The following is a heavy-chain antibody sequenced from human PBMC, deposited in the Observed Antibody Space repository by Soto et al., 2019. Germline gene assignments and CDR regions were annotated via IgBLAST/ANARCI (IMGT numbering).Heavy chain of an antibody. J-gene: IGHJ6*02. CDR2: ISSSSSYI. CDR3: ARVLYRGYSYGFWVNGMDV. V-gene: IGHV3-21*01. D-gene: IGHD5-18*01. CDR1: GFPFSIYS. Sequence: PGGSLRLSCAASGFPFSIYSMNLVRQSPGKGLEWVSSISSSSSYIYYADSVKGRFTISRDNAKNSLYLQMKSLRAEDTAVYYCARVLYRGYSYGFWVNGMDVWGQGTTFTISS.